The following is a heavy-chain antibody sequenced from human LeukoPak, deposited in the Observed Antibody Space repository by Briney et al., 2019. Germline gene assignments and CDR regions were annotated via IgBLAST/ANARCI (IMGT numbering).Heavy chain of an antibody. D-gene: IGHD1-1*01. V-gene: IGHV3-48*01. J-gene: IGHJ4*02. Sequence: GGSLRLSCAASGFTFSRYSMNWVRQAPGKGLEWVSYISSSSSGIYYADSVKGRFTVSRDNAKNSLYLQMNSLRAEDTAVYYCARVRNWNDYPCLDYWGQGTLVTVSS. CDR1: GFTFSRYS. CDR2: ISSSSSGI. CDR3: ARVRNWNDYPCLDY.